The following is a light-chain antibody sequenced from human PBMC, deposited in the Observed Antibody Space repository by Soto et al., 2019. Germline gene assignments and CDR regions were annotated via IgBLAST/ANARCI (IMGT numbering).Light chain of an antibody. CDR2: EVN. CDR3: FSITTTRPHD. V-gene: IGLV2-14*01. Sequence: QSVRTQPPSLSGSPGQSITISCTGTSSDIGAYDYVSWFQQHPGKAPKPMISEVNNRPSGVTNRFSGAKSGNTAYLTISGLQVEDLAEYFCFSITTTRPHDFGTGTEVPV. J-gene: IGLJ1*01. CDR1: SSDIGAYDY.